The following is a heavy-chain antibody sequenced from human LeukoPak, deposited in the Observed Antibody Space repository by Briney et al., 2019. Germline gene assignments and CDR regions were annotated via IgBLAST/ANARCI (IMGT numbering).Heavy chain of an antibody. D-gene: IGHD6-19*01. CDR3: ARDHYHRALAGSFDP. Sequence: ASVKVSCKTSGYSFTNSGVSWVRQAPGQGLEWMGWISAYNGNAKYAQKVQDRVTLTTDTSTSTAYMELGSLRSDDTAVYYRARDHYHRALAGSFDPWGQGTLVTVSS. V-gene: IGHV1-18*01. CDR2: ISAYNGNA. CDR1: GYSFTNSG. J-gene: IGHJ5*02.